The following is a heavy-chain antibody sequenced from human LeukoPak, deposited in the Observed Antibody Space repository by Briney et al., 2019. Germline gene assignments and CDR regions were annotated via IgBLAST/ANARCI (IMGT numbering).Heavy chain of an antibody. D-gene: IGHD1-26*01. Sequence: PSETLSLTCTVSGGSISSSSYYWGWIRQPPGKGLEWIGSIYYSGSTYYNPSLKSRVTISVDTSNNQFSLKLTSVTAADAAVYYCAKSGGYGLIDYWGQGTLGSVSS. CDR3: AKSGGYGLIDY. CDR2: IYYSGST. J-gene: IGHJ4*02. CDR1: GGSISSSSYY. V-gene: IGHV4-39*01.